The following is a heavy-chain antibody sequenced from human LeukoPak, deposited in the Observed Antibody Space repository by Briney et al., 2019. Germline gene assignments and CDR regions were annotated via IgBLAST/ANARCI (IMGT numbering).Heavy chain of an antibody. CDR2: IYYSGST. Sequence: SETLSLTCTVSGGSISSYYWNWIRQPPGKGLEWIGYIYYSGSTNYNPSLKSRVTISVDTSKNQFSLKLSSVTAADTAVYYCARDLSAAFDIWGQGTMVTVSS. J-gene: IGHJ3*02. CDR3: ARDLSAAFDI. CDR1: GGSISSYY. V-gene: IGHV4-59*01.